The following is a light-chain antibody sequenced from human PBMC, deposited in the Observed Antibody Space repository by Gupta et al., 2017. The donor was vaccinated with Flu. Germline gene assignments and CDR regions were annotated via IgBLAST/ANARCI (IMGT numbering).Light chain of an antibody. CDR3: SSYTSVSTWV. V-gene: IGLV2-14*01. J-gene: IGLJ3*02. CDR1: RSDVGGYKY. Sequence: QSALTQPASVSGSPGQSITISCTGTRSDVGGYKYVSWYQQHPGKAPKLMIYEVSNRPSGVSDRFSGSKSGNTASLIISGLQTEDEVDYYCSSYTSVSTWVFGGGTKLTVL. CDR2: EVS.